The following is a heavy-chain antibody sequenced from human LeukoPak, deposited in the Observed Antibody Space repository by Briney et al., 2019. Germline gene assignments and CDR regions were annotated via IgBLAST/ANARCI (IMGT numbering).Heavy chain of an antibody. V-gene: IGHV4-59*11. CDR1: GGSISSHY. CDR3: ARGGSGSYYLTPVDY. Sequence: PSETLSLTCTVSGGSISSHYWSWIRQPPGKGLEWIGYIYYSGSTNYNPSLKSRVTISVDTSKNQSSLKLSSVTAADTAVYYCARGGSGSYYLTPVDYWSQGTLVTVSS. J-gene: IGHJ4*02. D-gene: IGHD3-10*01. CDR2: IYYSGST.